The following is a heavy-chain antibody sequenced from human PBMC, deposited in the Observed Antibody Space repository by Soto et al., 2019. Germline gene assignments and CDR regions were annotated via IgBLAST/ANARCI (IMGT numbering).Heavy chain of an antibody. D-gene: IGHD1-26*01. V-gene: IGHV4-34*01. CDR2: IDGSGNT. J-gene: IGHJ4*02. CDR1: SESLSGYY. Sequence: QVQLQQWGAGLLKPSETLSLTCAVNSESLSGYYLSWIRQSPGKGLEWIGEIDGSGNTNHSPSLRSRVAMSVDTSKNHFSLNLNSVSAADTAAYYCVGARGRLVGFDYWGQGTLVTVSS. CDR3: VGARGRLVGFDY.